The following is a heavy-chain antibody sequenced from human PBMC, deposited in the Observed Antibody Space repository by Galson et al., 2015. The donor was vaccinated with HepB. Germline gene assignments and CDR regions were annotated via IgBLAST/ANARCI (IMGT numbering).Heavy chain of an antibody. D-gene: IGHD1-26*01. Sequence: SVTVSCKASGYTFTGYYMHWVRQAPGQGLEWMGWINPNSGGTNYAQKFQGRVTMTRDTSISTAYMELSRLRSDDTAVYYCAREGVGAEYFQHWGQGTLVTVSS. J-gene: IGHJ1*01. CDR3: AREGVGAEYFQH. V-gene: IGHV1-2*02. CDR1: GYTFTGYY. CDR2: INPNSGGT.